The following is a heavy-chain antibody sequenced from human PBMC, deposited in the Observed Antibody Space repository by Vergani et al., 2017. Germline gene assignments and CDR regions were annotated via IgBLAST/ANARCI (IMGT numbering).Heavy chain of an antibody. CDR1: GGTFSSYA. V-gene: IGHV1-69*04. CDR3: AREYCSSTSCPPGDY. J-gene: IGHJ4*02. D-gene: IGHD2-2*01. Sequence: QVQLVQSGAEVKKPGSSVKVSCKASGGTFSSYAISWVRQAPGQGLEWMGRIIPILGIANYAQKFQGRVTITTDNSTNTAYMELSSLRSEDTDVYYCAREYCSSTSCPPGDYWGQGTLVTVSS. CDR2: IIPILGIA.